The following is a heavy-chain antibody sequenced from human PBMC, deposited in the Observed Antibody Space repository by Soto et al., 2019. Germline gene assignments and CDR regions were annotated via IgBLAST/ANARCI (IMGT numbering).Heavy chain of an antibody. CDR1: GFTFSSYA. D-gene: IGHD3-10*01. V-gene: IGHV3-23*01. CDR3: AKDPTMVRGGLFDP. CDR2: ISGSGGST. J-gene: IGHJ5*02. Sequence: GGSLRLSCAASGFTFSSYAMSWVRQAPGKGLEWVSAISGSGGSTYYADSVKGRFTISRDNSKNTLYLQMNTLRAEDTAVYYCAKDPTMVRGGLFDPWGQGTLVTVSS.